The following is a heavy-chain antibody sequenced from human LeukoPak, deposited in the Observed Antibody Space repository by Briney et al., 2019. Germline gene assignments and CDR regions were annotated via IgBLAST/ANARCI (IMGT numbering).Heavy chain of an antibody. V-gene: IGHV3-30*02. CDR3: AKGDLGDYYDSSGYYYY. CDR1: GFTFSSYG. CDR2: IRYDGSNK. Sequence: GGSLRLSCAASGFTFSSYGMHWVRQAPGKGLEWVAFIRYDGSNKYYADSVKGRFTISRDNSKNTLYLQMNSLIAEDTAVYYCAKGDLGDYYDSSGYYYYWGQGTLVTVSS. D-gene: IGHD3-22*01. J-gene: IGHJ4*02.